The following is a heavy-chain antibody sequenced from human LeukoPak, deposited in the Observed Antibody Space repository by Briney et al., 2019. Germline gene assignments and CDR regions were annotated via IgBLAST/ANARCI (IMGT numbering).Heavy chain of an antibody. V-gene: IGHV3-30-3*01. Sequence: GGSLRLSCAASGFTFSSYAMNWVRQAPGKGLEWVAAISYDGSKKYYADSVKGRFTISRDNFKNALYVQMNSLRTEDTAVYYCARSRPYCSGGSCYSDGMDVWGQGTTVTVSS. J-gene: IGHJ6*02. CDR2: ISYDGSKK. CDR3: ARSRPYCSGGSCYSDGMDV. D-gene: IGHD2-15*01. CDR1: GFTFSSYA.